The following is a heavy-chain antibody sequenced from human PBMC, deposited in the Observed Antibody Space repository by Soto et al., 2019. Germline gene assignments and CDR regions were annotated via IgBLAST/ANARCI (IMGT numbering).Heavy chain of an antibody. CDR2: IYSGGGT. D-gene: IGHD1-20*01. V-gene: IGHV3-66*01. CDR3: ARELTGTIYYYYYYMDV. Sequence: EVQLVESGGGLVQPGGSLRLSCAASGFTVSSNYMSWVRQAPGKGLEWVSVIYSGGGTYYADSVKGGFTISRDNSKNTLYLQMNSLRAEDTAVYYCARELTGTIYYYYYYMDVWGKGTPVTVSS. CDR1: GFTVSSNY. J-gene: IGHJ6*03.